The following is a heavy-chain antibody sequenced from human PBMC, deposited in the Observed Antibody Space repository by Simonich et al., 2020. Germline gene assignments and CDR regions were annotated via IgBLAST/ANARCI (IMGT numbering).Heavy chain of an antibody. Sequence: EVQLVQSGAEVKKPGATVKISCKVSGYTFTDYYMHWVQQAPGKGLERMVLVDPEDGETINAEKFQGRVTRTADTSTDTAYMKLSSLRSEDTAVDYCATGFEYSSSSWAFDIWGQGTMVTVSS. V-gene: IGHV1-69-2*01. D-gene: IGHD6-6*01. CDR2: VDPEDGET. CDR3: ATGFEYSSSSWAFDI. J-gene: IGHJ3*02. CDR1: GYTFTDYY.